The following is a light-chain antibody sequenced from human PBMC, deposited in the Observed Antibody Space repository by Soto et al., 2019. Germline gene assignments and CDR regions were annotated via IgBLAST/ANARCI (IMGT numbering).Light chain of an antibody. J-gene: IGLJ3*02. V-gene: IGLV2-23*02. Sequence: QSVLTQPASVSGSPGQSITISCTGTYNLVSWYQQHPGKAPKIMIFEVNKRPSGVSYRFSGSKSGNTASLTISALQAEDEADYFCCSYAGNRRVFGGGTKLPVL. CDR3: CSYAGNRRV. CDR2: EVN. CDR1: YNL.